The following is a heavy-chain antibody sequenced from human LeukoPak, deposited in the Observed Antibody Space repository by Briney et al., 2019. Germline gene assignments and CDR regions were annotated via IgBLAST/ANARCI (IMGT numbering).Heavy chain of an antibody. CDR1: GFTFSNYV. J-gene: IGHJ4*02. V-gene: IGHV3-23*01. CDR3: AKDKRESSGWYGGVDY. CDR2: IYGSGANA. D-gene: IGHD6-19*01. Sequence: GGSLRLSCTASGFTFSNYVMSWVRQAPGKGLEWVSAIYGSGANAYYADSVKGRFTISRDDSKNTLYLQMNSLRAEDTAVYYCAKDKRESSGWYGGVDYWGQGTLVTVSS.